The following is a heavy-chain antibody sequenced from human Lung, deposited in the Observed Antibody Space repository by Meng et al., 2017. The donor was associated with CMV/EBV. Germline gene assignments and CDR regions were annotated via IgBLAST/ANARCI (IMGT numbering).Heavy chain of an antibody. D-gene: IGHD3-9*01. CDR3: ARDWSRNVLTGSFDY. J-gene: IGHJ4*02. CDR1: GFTFSSHL. CDR2: ISGGSDTI. Sequence: GESXKISCAASGFTFSSHLMNWVRQAPGKGLEWLAIISGGSDTIHYADSVKGRFTITRDNGKDSLYLQMNSLRAEYTAVYYCARDWSRNVLTGSFDYWGQGXLVTVSS. V-gene: IGHV3-48*04.